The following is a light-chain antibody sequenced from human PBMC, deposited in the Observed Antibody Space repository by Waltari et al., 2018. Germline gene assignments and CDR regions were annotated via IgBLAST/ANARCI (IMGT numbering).Light chain of an antibody. V-gene: IGKV3-15*01. CDR3: QQYYDSPLT. J-gene: IGKJ4*01. Sequence: EIVMTQSPATLSVSPGERATLSCRASQSVRSNLAWYQQKPGQAPRLLIYGASTRATGIPARFSGSGSGTEFTLTISSLQAEDVAIYYCQQYYDSPLTFGGGTKVEIK. CDR1: QSVRSN. CDR2: GAS.